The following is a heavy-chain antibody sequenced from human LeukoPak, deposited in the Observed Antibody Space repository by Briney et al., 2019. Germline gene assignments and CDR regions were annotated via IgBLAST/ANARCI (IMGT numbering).Heavy chain of an antibody. D-gene: IGHD2-15*01. CDR3: ARHLGYCSGGSCPPSFYYYYYMDV. J-gene: IGHJ6*03. Sequence: PSETLSLTCTVSGGSISSYYWSWIRQPPGKGLEWIGYIYYSGSTNYNPSLKSRVTISVDTSKNQFSLKLSPVTAADTAVYYCARHLGYCSGGSCPPSFYYYYYMDVWGKGTTVTVSS. CDR1: GGSISSYY. CDR2: IYYSGST. V-gene: IGHV4-59*01.